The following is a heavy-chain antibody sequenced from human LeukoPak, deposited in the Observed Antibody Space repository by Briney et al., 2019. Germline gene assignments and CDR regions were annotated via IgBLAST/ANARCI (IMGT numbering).Heavy chain of an antibody. V-gene: IGHV4-59*01. CDR3: ASSSSYCGGDCYSAAEYFQH. Sequence: SETLSLTCTVSGGSISSYYWSWIRQPPGKGLKWIGYIYYSGSTNYNPSLKSRVTISVDTSKNQFSLKLSSVTAADTAVYYCASSSSYCGGDCYSAAEYFQHWGQGTLVTVSS. CDR2: IYYSGST. D-gene: IGHD2-21*02. CDR1: GGSISSYY. J-gene: IGHJ1*01.